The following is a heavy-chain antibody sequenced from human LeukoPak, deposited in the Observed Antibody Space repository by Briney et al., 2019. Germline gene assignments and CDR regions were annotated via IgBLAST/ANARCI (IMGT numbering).Heavy chain of an antibody. Sequence: ASVKVSCKAFGYTFTSYGISWVRQAPGQGLEWMGWISAYNGNTNYAQKLQGRVTMTTDTSTSTAYMELRSLGSDDTAVYYCARDSSGYYYVYWGQGTLVTVSS. V-gene: IGHV1-18*01. CDR2: ISAYNGNT. J-gene: IGHJ4*02. D-gene: IGHD3-22*01. CDR3: ARDSSGYYYVY. CDR1: GYTFTSYG.